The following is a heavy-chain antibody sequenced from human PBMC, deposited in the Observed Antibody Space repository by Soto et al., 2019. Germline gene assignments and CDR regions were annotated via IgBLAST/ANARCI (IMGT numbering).Heavy chain of an antibody. CDR1: GFTFSSYW. CDR3: ARIWVGEVVVAAPPDYYYMDV. Sequence: GGSLRLSCAASGFTFSSYWMSWVRQAPGKGLEWVANIKQDGSEKYYVDSVKGRFTISRDNAKNSLYLQMNSLRAEDTAVYYCARIWVGEVVVAAPPDYYYMDVWGKGTTVTVSS. J-gene: IGHJ6*03. D-gene: IGHD2-15*01. CDR2: IKQDGSEK. V-gene: IGHV3-7*01.